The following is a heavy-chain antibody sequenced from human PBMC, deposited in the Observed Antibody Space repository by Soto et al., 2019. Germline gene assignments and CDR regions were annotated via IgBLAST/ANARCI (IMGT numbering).Heavy chain of an antibody. J-gene: IGHJ6*02. CDR2: IYHSGST. CDR3: ARAHYGDYGYGMDV. V-gene: IGHV4-30-2*01. D-gene: IGHD4-17*01. Sequence: QLQLQESGSGLVKPSQTLSLTCAVSGGSISSGGYSWSWIRQPPGKGLEWIGYIYHSGSTYYNPSLKSRVTIXVXRXXNQFSLKLSSVTAAATAVYYCARAHYGDYGYGMDVWGQGTTVTVSS. CDR1: GGSISSGGYS.